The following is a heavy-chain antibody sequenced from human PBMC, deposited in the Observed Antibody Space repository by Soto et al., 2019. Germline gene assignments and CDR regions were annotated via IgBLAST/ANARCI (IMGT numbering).Heavy chain of an antibody. V-gene: IGHV4-59*01. CDR1: GGSISSYY. CDR3: ARDGEGEGYRHYGMDV. CDR2: IYYSGST. J-gene: IGHJ6*02. D-gene: IGHD4-4*01. Sequence: SETLSLTCTVSGGSISSYYWSWIRQPPGKGLEWIGYIYYSGSTNYNPSLKSRVTISVDTSKSQFSLKLSSVTAADTAVYYCARDGEGEGYRHYGMDVWGQGTTVTVSS.